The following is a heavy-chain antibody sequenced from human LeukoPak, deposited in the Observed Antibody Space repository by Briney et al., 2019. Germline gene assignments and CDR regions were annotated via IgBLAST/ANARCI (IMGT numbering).Heavy chain of an antibody. CDR2: ISSSGSYI. CDR1: GFTFSSYS. Sequence: GGSLRLSCAASGFTFSSYSMNWVRQAPGKGLEWVSSISSSGSYIFHADSVKGRFTISRDNAQNSLYLQMDSLRAEDTAVYYCAREGPINNGDLDYWGQGTLVTVSS. CDR3: AREGPINNGDLDY. V-gene: IGHV3-21*01. D-gene: IGHD1/OR15-1a*01. J-gene: IGHJ4*02.